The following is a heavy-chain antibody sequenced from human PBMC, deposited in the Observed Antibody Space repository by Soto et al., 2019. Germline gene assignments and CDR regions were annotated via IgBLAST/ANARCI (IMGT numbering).Heavy chain of an antibody. D-gene: IGHD5-18*01. Sequence: ASVKVSCKASGYTFTSYGISWVRQAPGQGLEWMGWIIPILGIANYAQKFQGRVTITADKSTSTAFLELSSLRAEDTAVYYCASGVDTALVYFDYYYYAMDVWGQGTTVTVSS. V-gene: IGHV1-69*10. CDR2: IIPILGIA. J-gene: IGHJ6*02. CDR3: ASGVDTALVYFDYYYYAMDV. CDR1: GYTFTSYG.